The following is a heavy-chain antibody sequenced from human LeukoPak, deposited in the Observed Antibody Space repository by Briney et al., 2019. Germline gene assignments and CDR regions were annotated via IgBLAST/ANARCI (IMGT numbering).Heavy chain of an antibody. D-gene: IGHD2/OR15-2a*01. Sequence: GGSLRLSCAASGFTVSSNYMSWVRQAPGKGLEWVSVIYSGGSTYYADSVKGRFTISRDNSKNTLYLQMNSLRAEDTAVYYCARDFSGPGDAFDIWGQGTMVTVSS. J-gene: IGHJ3*02. V-gene: IGHV3-66*01. CDR2: IYSGGST. CDR1: GFTVSSNY. CDR3: ARDFSGPGDAFDI.